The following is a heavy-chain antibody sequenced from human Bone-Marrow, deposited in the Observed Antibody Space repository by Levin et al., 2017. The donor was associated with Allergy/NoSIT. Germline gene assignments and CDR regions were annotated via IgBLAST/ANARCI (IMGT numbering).Heavy chain of an antibody. CDR3: ARSIGGRGSGYLD. CDR1: GFSLTTSGMC. D-gene: IGHD5-12*01. CDR2: IDWDDDK. Sequence: ESGPTLVKPTQTLTLTCTFSGFSLTTSGMCVTWIRQPPGKALEWLALIDWDDDKYYSTSLKTRLTISRDTSKNQVVLRMTNIDYVDTATYYCARSIGGRGSGYLDWGQGTLVTVSS. V-gene: IGHV2-70*01. J-gene: IGHJ4*02.